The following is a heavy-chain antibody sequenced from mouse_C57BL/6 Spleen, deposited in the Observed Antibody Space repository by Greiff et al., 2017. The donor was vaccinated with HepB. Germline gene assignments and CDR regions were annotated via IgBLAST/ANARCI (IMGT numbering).Heavy chain of an antibody. V-gene: IGHV1-82*01. CDR3: ARSYGSSYGDYAMDY. CDR2: IYPGDGDT. J-gene: IGHJ4*01. D-gene: IGHD1-1*01. Sequence: QVHVKQSGPELVKPGASVKISCKASGYAFSSSWMNWVKQRPGKGLEWIGRIYPGDGDTNYNGKFKGKATLTADKSSSTAYMQLSSLTSEDSAVYFCARSYGSSYGDYAMDYWGQGTSVTVSS. CDR1: GYAFSSSW.